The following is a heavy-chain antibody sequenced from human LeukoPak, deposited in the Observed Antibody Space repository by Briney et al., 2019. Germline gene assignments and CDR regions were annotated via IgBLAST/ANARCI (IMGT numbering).Heavy chain of an antibody. CDR3: ARRKPVEMATIYYYYSMDV. CDR2: ISAYNGNT. J-gene: IGHJ6*02. CDR1: GYTFTSYG. D-gene: IGHD5-24*01. V-gene: IGHV1-18*01. Sequence: ASVKVSCKASGYTFTSYGISWVRQAPGQGLEWMGWISAYNGNTNYAQKLQGRVTMTTDTSTSTAYMELRSLRSDDTAVYYCARRKPVEMATIYYYYSMDVWGQGTTVTVSS.